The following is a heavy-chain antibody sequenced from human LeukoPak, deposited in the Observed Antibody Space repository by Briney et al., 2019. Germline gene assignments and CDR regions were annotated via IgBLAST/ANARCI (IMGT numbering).Heavy chain of an antibody. Sequence: GGSLRLSCAASGFTFDDYTMHWVRQAPGKGLEWVSAIRGGGGSAFYADSVKGRFTISRDNSKYTLFLQMNSLRAEDTAVYYCARDPNGDYIGAFDMWGPGTMVTVSS. D-gene: IGHD4-17*01. CDR2: IRGGGGSA. CDR3: ARDPNGDYIGAFDM. CDR1: GFTFDDYT. J-gene: IGHJ3*02. V-gene: IGHV3-23*01.